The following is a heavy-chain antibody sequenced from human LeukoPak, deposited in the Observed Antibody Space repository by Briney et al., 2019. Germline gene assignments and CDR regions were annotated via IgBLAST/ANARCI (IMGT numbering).Heavy chain of an antibody. CDR3: AKDSGSRSYYLFDY. CDR2: ISWNSGSI. V-gene: IGHV3-9*01. D-gene: IGHD3-10*01. J-gene: IGHJ4*02. CDR1: GFTFDDYA. Sequence: GRSLRLSCAASGFTFDDYAMHWVRQAPGKGLEWVSGISWNSGSIGYADSVKGRFTISRDNAKNSLYLQMNSLRAEDTALYYCAKDSGSRSYYLFDYWGQGTLVTVSS.